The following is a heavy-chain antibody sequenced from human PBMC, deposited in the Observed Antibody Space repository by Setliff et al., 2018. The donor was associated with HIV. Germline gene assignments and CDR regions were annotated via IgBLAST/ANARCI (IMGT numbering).Heavy chain of an antibody. CDR3: ARDYSSGWFDY. J-gene: IGHJ4*02. Sequence: GGSLRLSCAASGFTFSSYSMNWVRQAPGKGLEWVSSISSSSSYIYYADSVKGRFTISRDNAKNSLYLQMNSLTAEDTAVYYCARDYSSGWFDYWGQGTLVTVSS. CDR2: ISSSSSYI. V-gene: IGHV3-21*01. D-gene: IGHD6-19*01. CDR1: GFTFSSYS.